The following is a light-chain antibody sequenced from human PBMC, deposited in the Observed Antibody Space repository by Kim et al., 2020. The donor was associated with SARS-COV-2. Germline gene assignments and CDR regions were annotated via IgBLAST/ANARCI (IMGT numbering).Light chain of an antibody. CDR3: QAWDSSTHNYV. CDR2: QDN. Sequence: SYKLTQPPSVSVSPGQTASITCSGYKLGDKYVSWYQQKPGQSPVVVIYQDNQRPSGIPERFSGSNSGNTATLTISGTQAMDEADYYCQAWDSSTHNYVFGAGTKVTVL. CDR1: KLGDKY. V-gene: IGLV3-1*01. J-gene: IGLJ1*01.